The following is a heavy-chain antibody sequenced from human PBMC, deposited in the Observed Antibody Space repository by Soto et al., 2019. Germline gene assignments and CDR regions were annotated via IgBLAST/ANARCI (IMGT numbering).Heavy chain of an antibody. CDR3: ARTSGMAVSGLDLDY. J-gene: IGHJ4*02. CDR2: INTDNSDT. Sequence: QVQLVQSGAEAKKPGASVKVSCKTSGYTFATFGLHRVRQAPGQRLEWMGWINTDNSDTKYSQKFQGRVTVTRDTSANTAYMELSSLRFEDTAVYYCARTSGMAVSGLDLDYWGQGTLVTVSS. D-gene: IGHD6-19*01. CDR1: GYTFATFG. V-gene: IGHV1-3*04.